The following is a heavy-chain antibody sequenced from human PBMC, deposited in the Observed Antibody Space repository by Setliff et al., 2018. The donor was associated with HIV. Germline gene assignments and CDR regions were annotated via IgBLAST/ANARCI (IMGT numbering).Heavy chain of an antibody. D-gene: IGHD2-21*02. J-gene: IGHJ6*02. Sequence: PSETLSLTCTLSGFSISSDGFYWNWIRQRPGKGLEWIGYIFGSGITYYNPSVKSRVTISVDTFNNQFSLRLSSVTAADTAVYYCSRAIVAVTAIDHYYYGMDVWGQGTTVTVSS. CDR3: SRAIVAVTAIDHYYYGMDV. CDR2: IFGSGIT. CDR1: GFSISSDGFY. V-gene: IGHV4-31*03.